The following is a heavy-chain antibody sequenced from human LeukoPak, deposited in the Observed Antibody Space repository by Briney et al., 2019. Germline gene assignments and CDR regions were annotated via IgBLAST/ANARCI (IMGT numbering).Heavy chain of an antibody. CDR3: ARVYSSSWSPLDY. J-gene: IGHJ4*02. CDR2: IYPGDSDT. CDR1: GYSFTSYW. Sequence: KYGESLKISCKGSGYSFTSYWIGWVRQMPGKGLEWMGIIYPGDSDTRYSPSFLGQVTISADKSISTAYLQWSSLKASDTAMYYCARVYSSSWSPLDYWGQGTLVTVSS. D-gene: IGHD6-13*01. V-gene: IGHV5-51*01.